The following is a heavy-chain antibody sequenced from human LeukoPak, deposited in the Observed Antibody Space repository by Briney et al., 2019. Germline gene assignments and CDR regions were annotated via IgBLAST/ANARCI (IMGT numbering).Heavy chain of an antibody. Sequence: ASVKVSCKASGGTFATYSYSWVRQAPGQGLEWMGRIITVLDKTNYAQKFQGRVTITADKTTNTAYMDLGSLRSEDTAVYYCARAGQISTGAYFDYWGQGTLVTVSS. CDR1: GGTFATYS. V-gene: IGHV1-69*08. J-gene: IGHJ4*02. CDR3: ARAGQISTGAYFDY. D-gene: IGHD3-10*01. CDR2: IITVLDKT.